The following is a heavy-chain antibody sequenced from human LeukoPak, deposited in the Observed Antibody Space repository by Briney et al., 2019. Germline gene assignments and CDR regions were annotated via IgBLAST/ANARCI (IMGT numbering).Heavy chain of an antibody. CDR1: GGSISSGDYY. Sequence: SETLSLTCTVSGGSISSGDYYWSWIRQPPGKGLEWIGHIYYSGSTYYNPSLKSRVTISVDTSKNQFSLKLSSVTAADTAVYYCARNRGYYDFWSGYYADYYYYYMDVWGKGTTVTVSS. CDR3: ARNRGYYDFWSGYYADYYYYYMDV. J-gene: IGHJ6*03. CDR2: IYYSGST. D-gene: IGHD3-3*01. V-gene: IGHV4-30-4*08.